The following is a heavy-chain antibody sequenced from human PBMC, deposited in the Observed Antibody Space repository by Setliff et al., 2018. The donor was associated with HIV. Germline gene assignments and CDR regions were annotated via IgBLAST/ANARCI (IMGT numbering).Heavy chain of an antibody. D-gene: IGHD2-2*01. CDR3: ARARLRVPPSIFDY. CDR2: ITPSGAT. V-gene: IGHV4-34*01. J-gene: IGHJ4*02. CDR1: GGSVSGHY. Sequence: PSETLSLTCSVSGGSVSGHYWGWFRQPPGKGLDWIGEITPSGATNYNPTLKSRVTISPDASKNQFCLRLNSVTGADTPVYYCARARLRVPPSIFDYWGQGALVTVSS.